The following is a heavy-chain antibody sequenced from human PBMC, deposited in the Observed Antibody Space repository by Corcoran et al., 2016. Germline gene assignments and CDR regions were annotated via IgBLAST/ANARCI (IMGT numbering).Heavy chain of an antibody. Sequence: QVQLVESGGGVVQPGRSLRLSCAASGFTFSSYGMHWVRQAPGKGLAWVAVISYDGSNKYYADSVKGRFTISRDNSKNTLYLQMNSLRAEDTAVYYCAKDLPYSMYGMDVWGQGTTFTVSS. V-gene: IGHV3-30*18. CDR3: AKDLPYSMYGMDV. D-gene: IGHD6-13*01. CDR1: GFTFSSYG. J-gene: IGHJ6*02. CDR2: ISYDGSNK.